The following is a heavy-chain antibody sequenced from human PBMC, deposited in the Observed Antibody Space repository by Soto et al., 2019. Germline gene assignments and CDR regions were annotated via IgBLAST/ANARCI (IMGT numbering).Heavy chain of an antibody. V-gene: IGHV3-33*01. CDR3: ARAARGGSNAMDY. Sequence: QVQLVESGGGVVQPGRSLRLSCAASGFTFSSYGMHWVRQAPGKGLEWVAVIWYDGSNKYYADSVKGRFTISRDNSKNTLYLQMNSLRAEDTAVYYCARAARGGSNAMDYWGQGTLVTVSS. J-gene: IGHJ4*02. CDR1: GFTFSSYG. D-gene: IGHD1-26*01. CDR2: IWYDGSNK.